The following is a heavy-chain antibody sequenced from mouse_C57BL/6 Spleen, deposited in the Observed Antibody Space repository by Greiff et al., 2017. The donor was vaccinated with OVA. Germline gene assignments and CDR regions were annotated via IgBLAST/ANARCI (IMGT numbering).Heavy chain of an antibody. Sequence: EVQLQQSGPGLVKPSQSLSLTCSVTGYSITSGYYWNWIRQFPGNKLEWMGYISYDGSNNYNPSLKNRISITRDTSKNQFFLKLNSVTTEDTATYYCARDYGNYLWFAYWGQGTLVTVSA. J-gene: IGHJ3*01. V-gene: IGHV3-6*01. CDR3: ARDYGNYLWFAY. D-gene: IGHD2-1*01. CDR1: GYSITSGYY. CDR2: ISYDGSN.